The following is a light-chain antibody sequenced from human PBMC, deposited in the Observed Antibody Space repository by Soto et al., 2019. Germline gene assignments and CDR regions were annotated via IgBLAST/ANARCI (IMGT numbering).Light chain of an antibody. CDR3: QQYVSSVT. J-gene: IGKJ1*01. CDR1: QSVDSSF. V-gene: IGKV3-20*01. Sequence: EIVLTQSPGSLSLSPGERATLSCRASQSVDSSFFAWYQKKPGQDPRLLIYGASKRATGIPDRFSGSGSGTDFTLTISRRQPEVFAVYYCQQYVSSVTFGQGTKVEMK. CDR2: GAS.